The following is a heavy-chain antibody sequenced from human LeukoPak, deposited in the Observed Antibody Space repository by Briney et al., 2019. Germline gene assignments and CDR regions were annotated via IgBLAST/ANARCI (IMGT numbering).Heavy chain of an antibody. V-gene: IGHV1-69*05. J-gene: IGHJ2*01. D-gene: IGHD2-2*01. CDR3: ARGVPAAIYWYFDL. CDR1: GGTFSSYA. Sequence: SVKVSCKASGGTFSSYAISWVRQAPGQGLEWMGGIIPILGTANYAQKFQGRVTITTDESTSTAYMELSSLRSEDTAVYYCARGVPAAIYWYFDLWGRGTLATVSS. CDR2: IIPILGTA.